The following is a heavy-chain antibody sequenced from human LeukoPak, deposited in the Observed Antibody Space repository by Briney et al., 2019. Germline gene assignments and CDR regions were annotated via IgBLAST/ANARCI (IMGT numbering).Heavy chain of an antibody. J-gene: IGHJ4*02. Sequence: SETLSLTCAVYGGSFSGYFWSWIRQPPGKGLEWIGEINHSGSTNYNPSLKSRVTISVVTSKNQFSLKLSSVTAADTAVYYCARGLTESRRYFDSWGQETRVTVSS. CDR3: ARGLTESRRYFDS. CDR1: GGSFSGYF. CDR2: INHSGST. V-gene: IGHV4-34*01.